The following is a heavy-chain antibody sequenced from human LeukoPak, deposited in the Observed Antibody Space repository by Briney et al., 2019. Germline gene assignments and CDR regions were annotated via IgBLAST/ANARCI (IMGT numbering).Heavy chain of an antibody. Sequence: GGSLRLSCAASGFTFSSYAMHWVRQAPGKGLEWVAVISYDGSNKYYADSVKGRFTISRDNSKNTLYLQMNSLRADDTAVYSCASDSHGSWGQGTLVTVSS. V-gene: IGHV3-30-3*01. CDR2: ISYDGSNK. D-gene: IGHD5-24*01. CDR3: ASDSHGS. CDR1: GFTFSSYA. J-gene: IGHJ5*02.